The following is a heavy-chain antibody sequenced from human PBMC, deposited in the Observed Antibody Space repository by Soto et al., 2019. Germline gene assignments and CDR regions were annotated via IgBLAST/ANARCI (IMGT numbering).Heavy chain of an antibody. V-gene: IGHV1-69*13. J-gene: IGHJ6*02. Sequence: GASVKVSCKASGGTFRSYAINWVRQAPGQGLECMGGIIPIFGTANYVEKFQGRVTITADESTSTAYMELSSLRSEDTAVYYCASSLYCDGGSCDDYYYYGMDVWGQGTTVTVSS. CDR3: ASSLYCDGGSCDDYYYYGMDV. CDR1: GGTFRSYA. CDR2: IIPIFGTA. D-gene: IGHD2-15*01.